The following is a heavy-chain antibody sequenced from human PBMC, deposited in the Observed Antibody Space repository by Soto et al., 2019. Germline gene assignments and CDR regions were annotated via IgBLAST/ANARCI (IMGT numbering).Heavy chain of an antibody. Sequence: EVQLAESGGGLVLTGGSLRLSCAASGFSFVSYWMHWVRQVPGEGLAWVSRINGNADNSDYADSVKGRFTISRDNAMNRLYLQMDSLRADDTGVYYCVRELRGAVAGSEFDHWGQGTLVTVSS. CDR2: INGNADNS. V-gene: IGHV3-74*01. J-gene: IGHJ4*02. CDR1: GFSFVSYW. D-gene: IGHD6-19*01. CDR3: VRELRGAVAGSEFDH.